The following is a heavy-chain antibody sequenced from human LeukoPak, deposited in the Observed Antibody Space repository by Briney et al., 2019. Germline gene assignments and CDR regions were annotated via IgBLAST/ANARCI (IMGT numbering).Heavy chain of an antibody. CDR3: TTDPSSSWLMVDY. Sequence: PGGSLRLSCAASGFTFSNAWMSWVRQAPGKGLEWVGRIKSKTGGGTTDYAAPVKGRFTISRDDSKNTLYLQMNSLKTEDTAVYYCTTDPSSSWLMVDYWGQGTLVTVSS. V-gene: IGHV3-15*01. J-gene: IGHJ4*02. CDR2: IKSKTGGGTT. D-gene: IGHD6-13*01. CDR1: GFTFSNAW.